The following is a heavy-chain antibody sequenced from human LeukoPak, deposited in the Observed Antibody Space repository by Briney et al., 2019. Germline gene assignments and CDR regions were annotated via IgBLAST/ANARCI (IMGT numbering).Heavy chain of an antibody. J-gene: IGHJ4*02. D-gene: IGHD1-26*01. CDR1: GASIGGSGYY. CDR3: AKSGGYGLIDY. CDR2: IYSSGST. Sequence: SETLSLTCTVSGASIGGSGYYWGWIRQPPGKGLEWIGSIYSSGSTYYNASLQSRLTISIETSKNQISLRLNSVTAADTAMYYCAKSGGYGLIDYWGQGTLVTVSS. V-gene: IGHV4-39*01.